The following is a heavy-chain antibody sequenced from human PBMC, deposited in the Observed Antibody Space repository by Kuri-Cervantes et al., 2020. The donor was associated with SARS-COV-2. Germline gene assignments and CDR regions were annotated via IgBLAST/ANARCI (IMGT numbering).Heavy chain of an antibody. D-gene: IGHD2-2*01. CDR1: GFTFSSYS. Sequence: GESLKISCAASGFTFSSYSMNWVRQAPGKGLEWVSYISSSSTIYYADSVKGRFTISRDNAKNSLYLQMNSLRAEDTAVYYCARAPIYCSSTSCYGAYGMDVWGQGTTVTVSS. J-gene: IGHJ6*02. CDR3: ARAPIYCSSTSCYGAYGMDV. CDR2: ISSSSTI. V-gene: IGHV3-48*04.